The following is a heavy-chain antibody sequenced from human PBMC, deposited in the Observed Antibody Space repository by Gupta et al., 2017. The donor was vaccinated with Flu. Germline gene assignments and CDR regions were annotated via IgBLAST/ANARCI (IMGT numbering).Heavy chain of an antibody. D-gene: IGHD3-16*01. J-gene: IGHJ3*01. Sequence: EVQLLVSWGSLVQPVGSLTHSCVASGFNLNAYAMSRVRQPPEQGPDWVETISIHSHNTYYADFVRGRFTISRDNSRNTLYLHMNSLEVEDTDFYYCDKDVLDGGKAFDFWGQGTKVTVSS. V-gene: IGHV3-23*01. CDR1: GFNLNAYA. CDR3: DKDVLDGGKAFDF. CDR2: ISIHSHNT.